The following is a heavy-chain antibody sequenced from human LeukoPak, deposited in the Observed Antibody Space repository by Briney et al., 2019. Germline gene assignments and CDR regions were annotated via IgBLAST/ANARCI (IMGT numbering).Heavy chain of an antibody. Sequence: SSQTLSLTCTVSGGSISSSSYYWGWIRQPPGKGLEWIGRIYYSGSTYYNPSLKSRVTISVDTSKNQFSLKLSSVTAADTAVYYCAMHYGSGSYLDYWGQGTLVTVSS. CDR1: GGSISSSSYY. CDR2: IYYSGST. CDR3: AMHYGSGSYLDY. J-gene: IGHJ4*02. D-gene: IGHD3-10*01. V-gene: IGHV4-39*01.